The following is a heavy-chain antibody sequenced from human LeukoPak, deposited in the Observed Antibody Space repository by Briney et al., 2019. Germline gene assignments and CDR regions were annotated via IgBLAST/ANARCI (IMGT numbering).Heavy chain of an antibody. Sequence: GGSLRLSCAASGFTFSSYEMNWVRQAPGKGLEWVSAISGSGGSSYYADSVKGRFTISRDNSKNTLYLQMNSLRAEDTAVYYCAKELNLLWSLYFDYWGQGTLVTVSS. D-gene: IGHD3-10*01. V-gene: IGHV3-23*01. CDR2: ISGSGGSS. CDR1: GFTFSSYE. CDR3: AKELNLLWSLYFDY. J-gene: IGHJ4*02.